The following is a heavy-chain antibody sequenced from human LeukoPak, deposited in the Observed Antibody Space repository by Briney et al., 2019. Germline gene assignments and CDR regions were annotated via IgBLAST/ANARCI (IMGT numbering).Heavy chain of an antibody. CDR2: IYYSGST. Sequence: GSLRLSCAASGFTFSDYYMSWIRQPPGKGLEWIGSIYYSGSTYYNPSLKSRVTISVDTSKNQFSLKLSSVTAADTAVYYCARCSLYYYGSGRGMDVWGQGTTVTVSS. J-gene: IGHJ6*02. CDR1: GFTFSDYY. CDR3: ARCSLYYYGSGRGMDV. V-gene: IGHV4-38-2*01. D-gene: IGHD3-10*01.